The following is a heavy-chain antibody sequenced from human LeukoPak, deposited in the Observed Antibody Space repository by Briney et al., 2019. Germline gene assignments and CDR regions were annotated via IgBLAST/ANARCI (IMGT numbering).Heavy chain of an antibody. J-gene: IGHJ4*02. V-gene: IGHV7-4-1*02. D-gene: IGHD4-23*01. CDR3: AREDYGGNSGGSGY. CDR1: GYTFTSYA. CDR2: INTNTGNP. Sequence: ASVKVSCKASGYTFTSYAMNWVRQAPGQGLEWMGWINTNTGNPTYAQGSTGRFVFSLDTSVSTAYLQISSLKAEDTAVYYCAREDYGGNSGGSGYWGQGTLVTVSS.